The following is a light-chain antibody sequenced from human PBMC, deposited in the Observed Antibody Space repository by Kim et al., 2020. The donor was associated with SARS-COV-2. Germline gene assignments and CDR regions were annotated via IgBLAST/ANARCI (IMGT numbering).Light chain of an antibody. Sequence: SVALGQTARITCGGNNIGSKDVHWYQQKPGQAPVLVIYRDSNRPSGIPERFSGSNSGNTATLTISRAQAGDEADDYCQVWDSSTVVFGGGTQLTVL. CDR1: NIGSKD. J-gene: IGLJ2*01. CDR3: QVWDSSTVV. CDR2: RDS. V-gene: IGLV3-9*01.